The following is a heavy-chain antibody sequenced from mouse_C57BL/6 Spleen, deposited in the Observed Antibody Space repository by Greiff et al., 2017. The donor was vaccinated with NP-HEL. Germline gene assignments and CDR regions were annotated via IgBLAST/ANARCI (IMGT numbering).Heavy chain of an antibody. CDR1: GYTFTDYY. CDR2: INPNNGGT. D-gene: IGHD1-1*01. J-gene: IGHJ1*03. Sequence: VQLQQSGPELVKPGASVKISCKASGYTFTDYYMNWVKQSHGKSLEWIGDINPNNGGTSYNQKFKGKATLTVDKSSSTAYMELRSLTSEDSAVYYCARSLIYYYGSSYGYFDVWGTGTTVTVSS. V-gene: IGHV1-26*01. CDR3: ARSLIYYYGSSYGYFDV.